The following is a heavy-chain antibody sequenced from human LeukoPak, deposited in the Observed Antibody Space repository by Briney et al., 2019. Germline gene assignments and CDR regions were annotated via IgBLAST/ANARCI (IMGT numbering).Heavy chain of an antibody. V-gene: IGHV3-7*02. Sequence: PGGSLRLSCITSGFTFRNYWMIWVRQAPAKGLEWVANIKQDGSEKHYVDSVKGRFTISRDNAKNSLYLQMNSLRAEDSAVYYCVGGGYTAYWGQGTLVTVSS. CDR3: VGGGYTAY. D-gene: IGHD1-1*01. CDR2: IKQDGSEK. CDR1: GFTFRNYW. J-gene: IGHJ4*02.